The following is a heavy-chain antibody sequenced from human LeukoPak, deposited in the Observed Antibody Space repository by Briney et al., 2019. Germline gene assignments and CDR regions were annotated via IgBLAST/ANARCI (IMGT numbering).Heavy chain of an antibody. CDR3: ARSRGPGNHYFDY. CDR1: GFTFSSYA. V-gene: IGHV3-23*01. Sequence: GGSLRLSCAASGFTFSSYAMSWVRQAPRKGLEWVSTSSGTTYYTDSVKGRFTISRDTSKNTLYLQMNSLGAADTAVYYCARSRGPGNHYFDYWGQGALVTVSS. CDR2: SSGTT. J-gene: IGHJ4*02. D-gene: IGHD4-23*01.